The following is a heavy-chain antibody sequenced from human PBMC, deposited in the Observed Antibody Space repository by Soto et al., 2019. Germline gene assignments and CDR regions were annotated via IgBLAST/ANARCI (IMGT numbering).Heavy chain of an antibody. CDR1: GGSISSSNW. CDR3: ARAKWDSSGWGRISYYYYGMDV. J-gene: IGHJ6*04. CDR2: IYHSGST. V-gene: IGHV4-4*02. D-gene: IGHD6-19*01. Sequence: SETLSLTCAVSGGSISSSNWWSWVRQPPGKGLEWIGEIYHSGSTNYNPSLKSRVTISVDKSKNQFSLKLSSVTAADTAVYYCARAKWDSSGWGRISYYYYGMDVWGKGTTVT.